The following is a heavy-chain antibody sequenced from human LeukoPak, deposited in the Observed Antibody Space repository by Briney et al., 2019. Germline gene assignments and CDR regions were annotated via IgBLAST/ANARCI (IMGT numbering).Heavy chain of an antibody. Sequence: GKSLRLSCAASGFTFSSYAMHWVRQAPGRELEWVAVISFDGSSQYYADSVKGRFTISRDNSNNTLYLQVNSLRPEDTAVYYCAKTTLPLRTATTAFDFWGQGTLVTVSS. D-gene: IGHD1-1*01. J-gene: IGHJ4*02. V-gene: IGHV3-30*18. CDR1: GFTFSSYA. CDR3: AKTTLPLRTATTAFDF. CDR2: ISFDGSSQ.